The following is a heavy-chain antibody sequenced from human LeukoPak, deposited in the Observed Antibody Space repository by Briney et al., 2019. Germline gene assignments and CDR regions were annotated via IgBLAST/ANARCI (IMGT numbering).Heavy chain of an antibody. CDR3: ARHLRPRQLWLRDDAFDI. CDR1: GYSFTSYW. CDR2: IYPGDSDT. J-gene: IGHJ3*02. D-gene: IGHD5-18*01. V-gene: IGHV5-51*01. Sequence: SGESLKISCKGSGYSFTSYWIGWVRQMPGKGLEWMGIIYPGDSDTRYSPSFQGQVTISADKSISTAYLQWSSLKASDTAMYYCARHLRPRQLWLRDDAFDIWGQGTMVTVSS.